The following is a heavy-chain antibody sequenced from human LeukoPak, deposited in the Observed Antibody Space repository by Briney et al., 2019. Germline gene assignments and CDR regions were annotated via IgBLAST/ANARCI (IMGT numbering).Heavy chain of an antibody. CDR3: VRDPVGGSTIFDC. V-gene: IGHV6-1*01. CDR1: GDSVSGNSTA. CDR2: TYYRSKWYY. J-gene: IGHJ4*02. Sequence: SQTLSLTCAISGDSVSGNSTAYNWIRQSPSRGLEWLGRTYYRSKWYYDYSVAVKSRVTINPDTSKNQFSLQLSSVTPEDTAVYYCVRDPVGGSTIFDCWGQGTLVTVSS. D-gene: IGHD1-26*01.